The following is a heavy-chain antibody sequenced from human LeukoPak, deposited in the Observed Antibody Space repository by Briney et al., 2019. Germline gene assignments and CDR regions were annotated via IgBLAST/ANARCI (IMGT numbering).Heavy chain of an antibody. CDR2: INWNGGST. CDR1: GFTFDDYA. V-gene: IGHV3-20*04. CDR3: VREHTYYYDSSGDAFDI. Sequence: GGSLRLSCAASGFTFDDYAMSWVRQAPGKGLEWVSGINWNGGSTGYADSVKGRFTISRDNAMNSLYLQMNSLRAEDTALYYCVREHTYYYDSSGDAFDIWGQGTMVTVSS. J-gene: IGHJ3*02. D-gene: IGHD3-22*01.